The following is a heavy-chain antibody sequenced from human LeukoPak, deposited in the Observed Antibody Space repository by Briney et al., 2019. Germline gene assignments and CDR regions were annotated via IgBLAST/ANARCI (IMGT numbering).Heavy chain of an antibody. Sequence: SQTLSLTCPVSGGSISSGGYYWSWIRQHPGKGLEWIGYIYYCGSTYYNPSLKSRVTISVDTSKNQFSLKLSSVTAADTAVYYCARERRSYGDYVVGFDYWGQGTLVTVSS. CDR2: IYYCGST. V-gene: IGHV4-31*03. D-gene: IGHD4-17*01. CDR3: ARERRSYGDYVVGFDY. CDR1: GGSISSGGYY. J-gene: IGHJ4*02.